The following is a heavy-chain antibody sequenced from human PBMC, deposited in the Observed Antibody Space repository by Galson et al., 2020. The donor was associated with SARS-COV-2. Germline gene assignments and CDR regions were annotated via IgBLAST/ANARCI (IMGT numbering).Heavy chain of an antibody. Sequence: TGGSLRLSCAASGFTLSSSWMHWVRQAPGKGLVWVSRINSDGSSTSYADSVKGQFTISRDNAKNTLYLQMNSLRAEDTAVYYCARVGTRSGWKYYFDYWGQGTLVNVSS. V-gene: IGHV3-74*01. CDR1: GFTLSSSW. CDR3: ARVGTRSGWKYYFDY. D-gene: IGHD6-19*01. J-gene: IGHJ4*02. CDR2: INSDGSST.